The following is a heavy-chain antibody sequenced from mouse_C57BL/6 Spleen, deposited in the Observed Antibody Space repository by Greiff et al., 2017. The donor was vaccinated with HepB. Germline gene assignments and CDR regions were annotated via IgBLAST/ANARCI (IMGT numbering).Heavy chain of an antibody. Sequence: EVQRVESEGGLVQPGSSMKLSCTASGFTFSDYYMAWVRQVPEKGLEWVANINYDGSSTYYLDSLKSRFIISRDNAKNILYMQMSSLKSEDTATYYCAKVHISNYEYLYYFDYWGQGTTLTVSS. CDR3: AKVHISNYEYLYYFDY. J-gene: IGHJ2*01. CDR1: GFTFSDYY. CDR2: INYDGSST. D-gene: IGHD2-4*01. V-gene: IGHV5-16*01.